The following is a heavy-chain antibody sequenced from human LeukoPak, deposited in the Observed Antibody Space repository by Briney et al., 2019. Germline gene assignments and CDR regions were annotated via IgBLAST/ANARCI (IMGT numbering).Heavy chain of an antibody. CDR3: AKEIDTLGTNAFDI. V-gene: IGHV3-43*02. J-gene: IGHJ3*02. CDR1: GFTFDDYA. Sequence: PGVSLRLSCAASGFTFDDYAMHWVRQAPGKGLEWVSLISGDGGGTYYADSVRGRFTISRDNSKNSLYLQMDSLRTEDTAFYYCAKEIDTLGTNAFDIWGQGTMVTVSS. D-gene: IGHD2-15*01. CDR2: ISGDGGGT.